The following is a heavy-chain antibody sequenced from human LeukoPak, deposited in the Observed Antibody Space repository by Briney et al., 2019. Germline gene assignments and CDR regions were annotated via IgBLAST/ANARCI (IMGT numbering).Heavy chain of an antibody. J-gene: IGHJ4*02. CDR2: ISAYNGNT. D-gene: IGHD2-15*01. V-gene: IGHV1-18*01. Sequence: GASVKVSCKASGYTFTSYGISWVRQAPGQGLEWMGWISAYNGNTNYAQKLQGRVTMTTDTSTSTAYMELRSLRSDDTAVYCCARNLQYCSGGSCYLFDYWGQGTLVTVSS. CDR1: GYTFTSYG. CDR3: ARNLQYCSGGSCYLFDY.